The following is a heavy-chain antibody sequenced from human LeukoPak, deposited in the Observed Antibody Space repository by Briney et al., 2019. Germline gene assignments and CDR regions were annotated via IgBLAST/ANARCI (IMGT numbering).Heavy chain of an antibody. J-gene: IGHJ6*03. V-gene: IGHV4-39*07. Sequence: SETLSLTCTVSGGSISGSTYYWGWIRQPPGKGLEWIGTRYYSGNIYYNPSLMSRVTISLDTSKNQFSLTLSSVTAADTAVYYCAGRGWWLGRDYIDVWGKGTTVRVSS. CDR3: AGRGWWLGRDYIDV. D-gene: IGHD2-15*01. CDR2: RYYSGNI. CDR1: GGSISGSTYY.